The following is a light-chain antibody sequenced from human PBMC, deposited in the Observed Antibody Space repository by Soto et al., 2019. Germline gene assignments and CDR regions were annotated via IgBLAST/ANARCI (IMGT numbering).Light chain of an antibody. CDR2: DVS. CDR3: SSYTSSSTLDVL. J-gene: IGLJ2*01. Sequence: QSALTQPASVSGSPGQSITISCTGTSSDVGGYNYVSWYQQHPGKAPKLMIYDVSNRPSGVSNRFSGSKSGNTASLTISGLRAEDEAVYYCSSYTSSSTLDVLFGGGTKLTVL. CDR1: SSDVGGYNY. V-gene: IGLV2-14*01.